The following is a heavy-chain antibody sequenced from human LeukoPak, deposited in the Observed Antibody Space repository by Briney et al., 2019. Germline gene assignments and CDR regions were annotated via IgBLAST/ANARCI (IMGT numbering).Heavy chain of an antibody. CDR1: GYSFTSYW. D-gene: IGHD2-2*01. Sequence: GESLKISCKGSGYSFTSYWIGWVRQMPGKGLEWMGIIYPGDSDTRYSPSSQGQVTISVDKSFSTAYLQWNSLKASDTAMYYCALQPGYCSSASCSHFDFWGQGTLVTVSS. CDR3: ALQPGYCSSASCSHFDF. V-gene: IGHV5-51*01. CDR2: IYPGDSDT. J-gene: IGHJ4*02.